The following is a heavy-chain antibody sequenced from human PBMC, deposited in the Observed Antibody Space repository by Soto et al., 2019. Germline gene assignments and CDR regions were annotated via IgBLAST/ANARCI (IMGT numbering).Heavy chain of an antibody. CDR2: IYHSGST. D-gene: IGHD3-16*01. CDR1: GGSITDKW. CDR3: AREGDHAFSLGY. J-gene: IGHJ4*02. Sequence: SETLSLTCAVSGGSITDKWWSWIRRTPGKGLEWIGEIYHSGSTNYNPSLKSRVTMSVDKSKNDFSLKLYSLTAADTAIYYCAREGDHAFSLGYWGQGTLVTVSS. V-gene: IGHV4-4*02.